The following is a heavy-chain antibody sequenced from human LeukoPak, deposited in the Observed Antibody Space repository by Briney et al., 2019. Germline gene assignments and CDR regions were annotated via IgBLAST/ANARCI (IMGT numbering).Heavy chain of an antibody. J-gene: IGHJ4*02. CDR2: ISAYNGNT. CDR3: ARDHSGYSGYDYPHYFDY. Sequence: ASVKVSCKASGYTFTSYGISWVRQAPGQGLEWMGWISAYNGNTNYAQKLQGRVTITRDTSASTAYMELSSLRSEDMAVYYCARDHSGYSGYDYPHYFDYWGQGTLVTVSS. CDR1: GYTFTSYG. V-gene: IGHV1-18*03. D-gene: IGHD5-12*01.